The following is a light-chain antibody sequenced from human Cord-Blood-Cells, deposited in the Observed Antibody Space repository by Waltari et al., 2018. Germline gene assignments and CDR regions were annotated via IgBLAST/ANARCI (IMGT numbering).Light chain of an antibody. J-gene: IGLJ1*01. CDR1: SSNIWAGYD. V-gene: IGLV1-40*01. CDR3: QSYDSSLSGYV. CDR2: GNS. Sequence: QSVLTQPPSVSGAPGQCVTTPCTGSSSNIWAGYDAAWYRPLPGTAPNLLIYGNSNRPSGVPDRFSGSKSGTSASLAITGLQAEDEADYYCQSYDSSLSGYVFGTGTKVTVL.